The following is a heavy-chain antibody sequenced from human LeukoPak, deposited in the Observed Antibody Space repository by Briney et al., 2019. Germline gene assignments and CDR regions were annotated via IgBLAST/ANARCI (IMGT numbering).Heavy chain of an antibody. CDR2: INPNSGGT. CDR1: GYTFTGYY. Sequence: ASVKVSCKASGYTFTGYYMHWVRQAPGQGLEWMGWINPNSGGTNYAQKFQGRVTMTRDTSISTAYMELSRLRSDDTAVYYCARTRFGESLPYFDYWGQGTLVTVSS. J-gene: IGHJ4*02. CDR3: ARTRFGESLPYFDY. D-gene: IGHD3-10*01. V-gene: IGHV1-2*02.